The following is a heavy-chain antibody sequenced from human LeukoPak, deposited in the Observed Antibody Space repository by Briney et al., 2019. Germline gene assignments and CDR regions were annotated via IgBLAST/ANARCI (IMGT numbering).Heavy chain of an antibody. CDR2: IYYSGST. CDR1: GGSISSGDYY. V-gene: IGHV4-39*01. D-gene: IGHD4-17*01. J-gene: IGHJ5*02. CDR3: AVFTTVTALDP. Sequence: SQTLSLTCTVSGGSISSGDYYWSWIRQPPGKGLEWIGSIYYSGSTYYNSSLKSRVTISVDTSKNQFSLKLSSVTAADTAVYYCAVFTTVTALDPWGQGTLVTVSS.